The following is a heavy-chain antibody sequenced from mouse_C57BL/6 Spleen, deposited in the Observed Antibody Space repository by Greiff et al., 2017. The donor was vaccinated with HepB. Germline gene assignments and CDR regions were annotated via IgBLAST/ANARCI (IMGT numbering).Heavy chain of an antibody. J-gene: IGHJ2*01. V-gene: IGHV14-1*01. CDR3: TTPYYYGSSYDYFDY. CDR2: IDPEDGDT. Sequence: EVQLQESGAELVRPGASVKLSCTASGFNIKDYYMHWVKQRPEQGLEWIGRIDPEDGDTEYAPKFQGKATMTADTSSNTAYLQLSSLTSEDTAVYYCTTPYYYGSSYDYFDYWGQGTTLTVSS. D-gene: IGHD1-1*01. CDR1: GFNIKDYY.